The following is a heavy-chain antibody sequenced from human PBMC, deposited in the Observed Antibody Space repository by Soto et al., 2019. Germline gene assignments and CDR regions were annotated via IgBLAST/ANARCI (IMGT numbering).Heavy chain of an antibody. V-gene: IGHV1-69*12. D-gene: IGHD3-10*01. Sequence: QVQLVQSGAGVKKPGSSVKVSCKASGGTFSSYAISWVRQAPGQGLEWMGGIIPIFGTANYAQKFQGRVTITADESTSTAYMELSSLRSEDTAVYYCAREGGSGNYRYYAMDVWGQGTTVTVSS. CDR3: AREGGSGNYRYYAMDV. CDR2: IIPIFGTA. CDR1: GGTFSSYA. J-gene: IGHJ6*02.